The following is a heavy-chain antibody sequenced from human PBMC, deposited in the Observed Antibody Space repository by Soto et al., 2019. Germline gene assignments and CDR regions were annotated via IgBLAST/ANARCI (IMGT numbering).Heavy chain of an antibody. Sequence: SETLSLTCTVSGGSISSYYWSWIRQPPGKGLEWIGYIYYSGSTNYNPSLKSRVTISVDTSKNQFSLKLSSVTAADTAVYYCEREGISYYDSSRYNYWGQGTPVTVYS. V-gene: IGHV4-59*01. CDR1: GGSISSYY. CDR2: IYYSGST. J-gene: IGHJ4*02. D-gene: IGHD3-22*01. CDR3: EREGISYYDSSRYNY.